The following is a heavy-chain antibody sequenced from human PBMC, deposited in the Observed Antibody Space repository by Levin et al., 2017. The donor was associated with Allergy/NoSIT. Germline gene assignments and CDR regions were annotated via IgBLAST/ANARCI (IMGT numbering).Heavy chain of an antibody. V-gene: IGHV1-18*01. D-gene: IGHD4-17*01. Sequence: GESLKISCKASGYTFTSYGISWVRQAPGQGLEWMGWISAYNGNTNYAQKLQGRVTMTTDTSTSTAYMELRSLRSDDTAAYYCAREDYGDYYYYYGMDVWGQGTTVTVSS. J-gene: IGHJ6*02. CDR1: GYTFTSYG. CDR3: AREDYGDYYYYYGMDV. CDR2: ISAYNGNT.